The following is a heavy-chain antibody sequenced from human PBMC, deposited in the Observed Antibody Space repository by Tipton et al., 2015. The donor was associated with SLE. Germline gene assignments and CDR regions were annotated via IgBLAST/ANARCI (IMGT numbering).Heavy chain of an antibody. CDR1: GGSICSSSFY. V-gene: IGHV4-39*07. Sequence: TLSLTCIVSGGSICSSSFYWGWIRQPPGKGLEWVGSIQPDGTTQYNPSLKSRLTISVDTSKNTFSLRLSSVTAADTAVYYCARGGNWNYEHWGQGTLVTVSS. D-gene: IGHD1-7*01. CDR2: IQPDGTT. J-gene: IGHJ4*02. CDR3: ARGGNWNYEH.